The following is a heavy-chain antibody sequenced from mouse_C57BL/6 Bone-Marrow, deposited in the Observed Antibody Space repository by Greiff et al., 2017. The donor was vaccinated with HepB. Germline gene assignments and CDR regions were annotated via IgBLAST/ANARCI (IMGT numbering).Heavy chain of an antibody. Sequence: DVKLVESGGGLVQPGGSLKLSCAASGFTFSDYYMYWVRQTPEKRLEWVAYISNGGGSTYYPDTVKGRFTISRDNAKNTLYLQMSRLKSEDTAMYYCARRGNYEMLSYYARDYWGQGTSVTVSS. CDR3: ARRGNYEMLSYYARDY. CDR2: ISNGGGST. J-gene: IGHJ4*01. V-gene: IGHV5-12*01. CDR1: GFTFSDYY. D-gene: IGHD2-1*01.